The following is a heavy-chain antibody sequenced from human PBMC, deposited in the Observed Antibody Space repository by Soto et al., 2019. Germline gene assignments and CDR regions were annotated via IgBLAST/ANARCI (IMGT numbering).Heavy chain of an antibody. V-gene: IGHV3-23*01. CDR3: AKDLAPPWLWFGEFPPP. J-gene: IGHJ5*02. CDR2: ISGSGGST. D-gene: IGHD3-10*01. Sequence: EVQLLESGGGLVQPGGSLRLSCAASGFTFSSYAMSWVRQAPGKGLEWVSAISGSGGSTYYADSVKGRFTISRDNSKNTLYLQMNSLRAEDTAVYYCAKDLAPPWLWFGEFPPPWGQGTLVTVSS. CDR1: GFTFSSYA.